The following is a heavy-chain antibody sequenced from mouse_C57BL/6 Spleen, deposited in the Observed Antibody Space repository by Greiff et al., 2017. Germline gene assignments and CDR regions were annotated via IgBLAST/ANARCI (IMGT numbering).Heavy chain of an antibody. CDR1: GYTFTDYY. J-gene: IGHJ2*01. CDR2: INPNNGGT. CDR3: AKKATVVTTPFAY. Sequence: EVQLQQSGPELVKPGASVKISCKASGYTFTDYYMNWVKQSHGKSLEWIGDINPNNGGTSYNQKFKGKATLTVDKSSSTAYMQLRSLTSEDSAVYYCAKKATVVTTPFAYWGQGTTLTVSS. V-gene: IGHV1-26*01. D-gene: IGHD2-13*01.